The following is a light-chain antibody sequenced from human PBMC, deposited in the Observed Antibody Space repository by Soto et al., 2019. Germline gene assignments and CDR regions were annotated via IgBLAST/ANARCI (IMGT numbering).Light chain of an antibody. CDR1: QTISDY. CDR2: AAS. V-gene: IGKV1-39*01. J-gene: IGKJ5*01. CDR3: QQTFSAPSIT. Sequence: DIQLTQSPSSLSASVGDRVTITCRAGQTISDYLNWYQQKPGTAPKLLIYAASTLQSGVPSRFSGNRSGTDFTLTISSLHPEDVATYYCQQTFSAPSITFGQGTRLEIK.